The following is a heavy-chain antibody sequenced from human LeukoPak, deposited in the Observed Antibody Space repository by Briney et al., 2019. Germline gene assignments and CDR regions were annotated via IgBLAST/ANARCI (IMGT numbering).Heavy chain of an antibody. CDR1: GYSFTSYW. Sequence: GESLKISCKGSGYSFTSYWIGWVRQMPGKGLEWVGIIYPCDSDTRYSPSFQAQVPISADKSISTAYLQWSSLKASDTAMYYCARGRGVVPAAFNWFDPWGQGTLVTVSS. D-gene: IGHD2-2*01. V-gene: IGHV5-51*01. CDR3: ARGRGVVPAAFNWFDP. CDR2: IYPCDSDT. J-gene: IGHJ5*02.